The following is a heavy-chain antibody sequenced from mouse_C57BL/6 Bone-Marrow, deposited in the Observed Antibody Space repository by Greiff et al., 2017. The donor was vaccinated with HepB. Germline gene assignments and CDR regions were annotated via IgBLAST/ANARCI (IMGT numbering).Heavy chain of an antibody. V-gene: IGHV7-3*01. Sequence: EVQLMESGGGLVQPGGSLSLSCAASGFTFTDYYMSWVRQPPGKALEWLGFIRNKANGYTTEYSASVKDRFTISRDNSQSILYLQMNALRAEDSATCYCGRYAYGILDYWGQGTTLTVSS. CDR1: GFTFTDYY. J-gene: IGHJ2*01. D-gene: IGHD1-1*01. CDR2: IRNKANGYTT. CDR3: GRYAYGILDY.